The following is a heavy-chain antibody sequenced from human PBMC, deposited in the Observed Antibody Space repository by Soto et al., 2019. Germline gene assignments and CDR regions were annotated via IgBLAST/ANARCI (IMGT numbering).Heavy chain of an antibody. V-gene: IGHV3-21*01. D-gene: IGHD2-2*02. CDR1: GFTFSNYS. CDR2: ISSRSDI. J-gene: IGHJ6*02. Sequence: PGGSLRLSCVGSGFTFSNYSINWVRQAPGKGLEWDSSISSRSDIYYADSVKGRFTISRDNAKNSVSLQMNSLRAEDTAVYYCAREYTAWPLAYGLDVWGQGTTVTVS. CDR3: AREYTAWPLAYGLDV.